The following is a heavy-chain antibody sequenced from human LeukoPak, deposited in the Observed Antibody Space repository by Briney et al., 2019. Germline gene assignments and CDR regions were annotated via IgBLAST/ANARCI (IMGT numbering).Heavy chain of an antibody. D-gene: IGHD3-3*01. CDR1: GFTFSSYA. Sequence: GGSLRLSCAASGFTFSSYAMSWVRQAPGKGLEWVSSISGSGVNTYYADSVKGRFTISRDNSKNTLYLQMSSLRADDTAVYYCARDRFDFWSGLDYYYGMDVWGQGTTVTVSS. V-gene: IGHV3-23*01. J-gene: IGHJ6*02. CDR2: ISGSGVNT. CDR3: ARDRFDFWSGLDYYYGMDV.